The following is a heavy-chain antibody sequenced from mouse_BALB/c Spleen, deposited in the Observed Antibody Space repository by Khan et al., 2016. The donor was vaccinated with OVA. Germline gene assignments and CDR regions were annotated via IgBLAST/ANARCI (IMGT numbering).Heavy chain of an antibody. J-gene: IGHJ3*01. V-gene: IGHV3-6*02. CDR2: ISYDGSN. D-gene: IGHD1-2*01. Sequence: EVQLQESGPGLVKPSQSLSLTCSVTGYSITSGYYWNWIRQFPGNKLEWMGYISYDGSNNYNPSLKNRISITRDTSENQFFRMLNSVHTGDTATYYGTRYKNYYGYLAYWGQGTLVTVSA. CDR1: GYSITSGYY. CDR3: TRYKNYYGYLAY.